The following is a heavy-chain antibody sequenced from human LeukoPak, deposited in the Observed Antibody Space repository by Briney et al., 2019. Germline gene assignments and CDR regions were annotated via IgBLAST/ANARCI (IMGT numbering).Heavy chain of an antibody. CDR1: GFIVSNNY. CDR2: IYSAGAT. J-gene: IGHJ5*02. CDR3: TRENWNDVRGSFDP. V-gene: IGHV3-66*01. Sequence: GGSLRLSCAASGFIVSNNYMSWFRQAPGKGLEWVSIIYSAGATYYADSVKGRFTISRDNSKNTLYLQMNSLRAEDTAVFYCTRENWNDVRGSFDPWGQGTLVTVSS. D-gene: IGHD1-1*01.